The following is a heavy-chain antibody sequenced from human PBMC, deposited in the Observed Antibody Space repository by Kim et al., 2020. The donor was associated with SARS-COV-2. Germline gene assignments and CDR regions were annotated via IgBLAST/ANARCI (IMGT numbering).Heavy chain of an antibody. Sequence: SETLSLTCTVSGGSISSSSYYWGWIRQPPGKGLEWIGSIYYSGSTYYNPSLKSRVTISVDTSKNQFSLKLSSVTAADTAVYYCARGHGGPAAIPDWGQGTLVTVSS. V-gene: IGHV4-39*01. CDR3: ARGHGGPAAIPD. CDR1: GGSISSSSYY. J-gene: IGHJ4*02. D-gene: IGHD2-2*02. CDR2: IYYSGST.